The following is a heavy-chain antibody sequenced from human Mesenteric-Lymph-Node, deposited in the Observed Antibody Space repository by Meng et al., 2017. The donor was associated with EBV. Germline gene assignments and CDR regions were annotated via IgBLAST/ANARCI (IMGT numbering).Heavy chain of an antibody. CDR2: MNSNSGNT. CDR1: GYTFINHD. D-gene: IGHD3-16*01. Sequence: HVELDHSWAEVKKPGPSRQVACKASGYTFINHDIDWVRQATGQGREWMGWMNSNSGNTGYAQKFQGRVTMTRDTSTSTAYMELGSLTSEDTAVYYCARGSGAGGRDWFDPWGQGTLVTVSS. V-gene: IGHV1-8*01. CDR3: ARGSGAGGRDWFDP. J-gene: IGHJ5*02.